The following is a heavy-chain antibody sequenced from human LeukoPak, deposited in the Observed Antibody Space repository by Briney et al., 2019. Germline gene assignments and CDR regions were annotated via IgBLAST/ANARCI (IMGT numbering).Heavy chain of an antibody. CDR3: ARARFGEGGYYFDY. D-gene: IGHD3-10*01. CDR1: GFTFSSYS. J-gene: IGHJ4*02. V-gene: IGHV3-21*01. Sequence: GGSLRLSCAASGFTFSSYSMNWVRQAPGKGLEWVSSISSSSSYIYYANSVKGRFTISRDNAKNSLYLQMNSLRAEDTAVYYCARARFGEGGYYFDYWGQGTLVTVSS. CDR2: ISSSSSYI.